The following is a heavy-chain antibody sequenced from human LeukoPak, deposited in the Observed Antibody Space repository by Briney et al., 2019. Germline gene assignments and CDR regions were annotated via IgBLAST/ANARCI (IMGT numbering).Heavy chain of an antibody. Sequence: ASVKVSCKTSGYAFTNYDINWVRQAPGQGLEWMGWLKPNNGGTYYTQKFQGRVTFTRDTSNNTAYMEVSSLTSDDTATYYCARGTGYCSVVSCFEGTTTFAYWGQGTLVTVSS. V-gene: IGHV1-2*02. CDR1: GYAFTNYD. D-gene: IGHD2-15*01. J-gene: IGHJ4*02. CDR2: LKPNNGGT. CDR3: ARGTGYCSVVSCFEGTTTFAY.